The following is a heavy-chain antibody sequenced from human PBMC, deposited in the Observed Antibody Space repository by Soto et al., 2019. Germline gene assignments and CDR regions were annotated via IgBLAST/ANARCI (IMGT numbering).Heavy chain of an antibody. CDR2: IGTAGDT. CDR1: GFTFSGFD. Sequence: GGSLRLSCEASGFTFSGFDMHWVRQPTGEGLEWVSTIGTAGDTYYAVSVKGRFTISRDNAKNSLSLQMNSLRAGDTAVYFCARGQEVGAHFFDSWGQGTQVTVSS. CDR3: ARGQEVGAHFFDS. J-gene: IGHJ4*02. V-gene: IGHV3-13*01. D-gene: IGHD2-15*01.